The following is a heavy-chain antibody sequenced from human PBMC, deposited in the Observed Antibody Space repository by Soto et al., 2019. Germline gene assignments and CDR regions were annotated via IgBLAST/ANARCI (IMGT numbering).Heavy chain of an antibody. V-gene: IGHV3-9*01. CDR1: GFTLDDYV. CDR2: ISWNSGNI. D-gene: IGHD6-13*01. CDR3: AKDIRIAAAASGRGFDY. J-gene: IGHJ4*02. Sequence: EVQLVESGGGLVQPGRSLRLSCAASGFTLDDYVMHWVRQAPGKGLEWVSGISWNSGNIGYADSVKGRFTISRDNAKNSLYLQMNSLRAEDTALYYCAKDIRIAAAASGRGFDYWGQGTLVTVSS.